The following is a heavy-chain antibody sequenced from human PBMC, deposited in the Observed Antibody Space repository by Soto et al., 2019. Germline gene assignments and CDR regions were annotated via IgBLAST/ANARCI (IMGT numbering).Heavy chain of an antibody. CDR3: VKFRGRAYPYYYMDV. Sequence: DVQLLESGGGLVQWGGSLRLSCVTSGFAFSTYGMTWVRQAPGKGLGRVSYGGSGGSRYYAESEKGRFTISRDNSKNTLSLEMNSLRAEDTATYYCVKFRGRAYPYYYMDVWGKGTTVTVSS. J-gene: IGHJ6*03. D-gene: IGHD3-10*01. V-gene: IGHV3-23*01. CDR1: GFAFSTYG. CDR2: YGGSGGSR.